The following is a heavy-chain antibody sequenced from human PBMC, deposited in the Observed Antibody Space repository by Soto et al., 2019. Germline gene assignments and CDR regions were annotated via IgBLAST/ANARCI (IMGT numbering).Heavy chain of an antibody. CDR3: ARDGSPSARARKVEDRYGMDV. CDR2: ISYDGSNK. D-gene: IGHD1-1*01. J-gene: IGHJ6*02. V-gene: IGHV3-30-3*01. Sequence: GGSLRLSCAASGFTFSSYAMHWVRQAPGKGLEWVAVISYDGSNKYYADSVKGRFTISRDNAKNTLYLQMNSLRAEDTAVYYCARDGSPSARARKVEDRYGMDVWGQGTTVTVSS. CDR1: GFTFSSYA.